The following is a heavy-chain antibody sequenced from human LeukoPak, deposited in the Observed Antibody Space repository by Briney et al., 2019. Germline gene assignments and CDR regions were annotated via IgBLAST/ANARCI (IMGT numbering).Heavy chain of an antibody. CDR3: ASRKRMGARITMIGWFDP. J-gene: IGHJ5*02. D-gene: IGHD3-22*01. V-gene: IGHV3-30*03. Sequence: PGGSLRLSCAASGFTFSSYGMHWVRQAPGKGLEWVAVISYDGSNKYYADSVKGRFTISRDNSKNTLYLQMNSLRAEDTAVYYCASRKRMGARITMIGWFDPWGQGTLVTVSS. CDR2: ISYDGSNK. CDR1: GFTFSSYG.